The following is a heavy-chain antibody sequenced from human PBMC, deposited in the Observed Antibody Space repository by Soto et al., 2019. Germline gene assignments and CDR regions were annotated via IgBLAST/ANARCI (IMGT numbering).Heavy chain of an antibody. CDR2: ISAYNGNT. Sequence: XSVKGSCNAFGYTFTSYGISWVRQAPGQGLEWMGWISAYNGNTNYAQKLQGRVTMTTDTSTSTAYMELRSLRSDDTAVYYCARASLSPYGSGSLGPWGQGTLVTVSS. J-gene: IGHJ5*02. CDR1: GYTFTSYG. V-gene: IGHV1-18*01. D-gene: IGHD3-10*01. CDR3: ARASLSPYGSGSLGP.